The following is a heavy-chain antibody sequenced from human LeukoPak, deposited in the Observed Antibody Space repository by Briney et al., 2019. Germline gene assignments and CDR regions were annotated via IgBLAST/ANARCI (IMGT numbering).Heavy chain of an antibody. V-gene: IGHV3-7*01. CDR2: IKQDGSEK. J-gene: IGHJ4*02. D-gene: IGHD3-22*01. Sequence: GGSLRLSCAASGFTFSSYWMSWVRQAPGKGLEWVANIKQDGSEKYHVDSVKGRFTISRDNAKNSLYLQMNSLRAEDTAVYYCAREAHFYYYYDSSGYPPYFDYWGQGTLVTVSS. CDR3: AREAHFYYYYDSSGYPPYFDY. CDR1: GFTFSSYW.